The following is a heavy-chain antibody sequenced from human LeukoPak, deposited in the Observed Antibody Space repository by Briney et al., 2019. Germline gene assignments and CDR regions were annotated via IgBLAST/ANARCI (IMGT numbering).Heavy chain of an antibody. D-gene: IGHD1-26*01. CDR3: AKDRILANFAGGFDY. CDR1: GITFSSYA. V-gene: IGHV3-23*01. Sequence: GGSLRLSCVVPGITFSSYAMNWVRQAPGKGLEWVSGISPSGDSTFYADSVKGRFTISRDNSKNTLYFQLHSLRAEDTALYYCAKDRILANFAGGFDYWGQGTPVTVSS. CDR2: ISPSGDST. J-gene: IGHJ4*02.